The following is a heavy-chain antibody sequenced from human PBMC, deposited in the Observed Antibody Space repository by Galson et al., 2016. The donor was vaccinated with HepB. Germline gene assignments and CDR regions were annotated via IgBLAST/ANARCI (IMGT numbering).Heavy chain of an antibody. J-gene: IGHJ4*02. CDR2: TYQRSKWFH. Sequence: CAISGDSDSTNSAAWNWIRQSPSRGLEWLGRTYQRSKWFHDYAASVKSRITINPDTSKNQFSLQLSSVTPEDTAVYYCTRLGGGPNGVDYWGQGTLVTVSS. V-gene: IGHV6-1*01. CDR1: GDSDSTNSAA. D-gene: IGHD3-16*01. CDR3: TRLGGGPNGVDY.